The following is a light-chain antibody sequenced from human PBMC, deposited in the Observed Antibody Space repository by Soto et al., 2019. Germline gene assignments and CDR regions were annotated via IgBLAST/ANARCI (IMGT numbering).Light chain of an antibody. CDR2: DAS. J-gene: IGKJ3*01. CDR3: QQYGSSPPRT. CDR1: QSVSSGY. V-gene: IGKV3-20*01. Sequence: EIVLTQSPDTLSLSPGERATLSCRASQSVSSGYVAWYQQKPGQAPRLLIYDASTRAIGIPDRFSGSGSGTDFTLTISSLEPEDFAVYYCQQYGSSPPRTFGPGTKVDIK.